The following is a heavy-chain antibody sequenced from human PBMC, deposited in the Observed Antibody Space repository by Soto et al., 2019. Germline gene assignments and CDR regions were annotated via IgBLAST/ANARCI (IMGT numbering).Heavy chain of an antibody. D-gene: IGHD6-19*01. V-gene: IGHV3-21*06. CDR3: ARERGEYDSGWYIDR. CDR1: GVNFANYA. Sequence: PGGSLRLSCTGPGVNFANYALTWVRQAPGKGLEWVAYISSRSSLILYADSVRGRFVISRDNALNSLYLQMNSPRDEDTAIYYCARERGEYDSGWYIDRWGQGTPVTVSA. CDR2: ISSRSSLI. J-gene: IGHJ5*02.